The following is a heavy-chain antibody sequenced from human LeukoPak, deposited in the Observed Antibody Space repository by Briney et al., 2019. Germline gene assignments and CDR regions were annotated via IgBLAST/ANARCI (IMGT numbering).Heavy chain of an antibody. D-gene: IGHD3-22*01. CDR3: ARAVVKGPYYDSSGYYPDAFDI. V-gene: IGHV4-59*12. CDR2: VYYSGST. CDR1: GGSISSYY. J-gene: IGHJ3*02. Sequence: SETLSLTCTVSGGSISSYYWSWIRQPPGKGLEWIGFVYYSGSTNYNPSLKSRVTISVDTSKNQFSLKLSSVTAADTAVYYCARAVVKGPYYDSSGYYPDAFDIWGQGTMVTVSS.